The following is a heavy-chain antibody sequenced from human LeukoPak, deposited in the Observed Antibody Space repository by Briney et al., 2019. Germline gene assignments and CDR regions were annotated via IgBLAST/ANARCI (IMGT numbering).Heavy chain of an antibody. J-gene: IGHJ4*02. Sequence: GGSLRLSCAASGFIFSDYNMHWVRQTPGKGLEWVAFIPYDGSTKSCADSVKGRFTISRDNAKNSLYLQMNSLRAEDTAVYYYARGIPSYYYDSSGHYLDCWGQGTLVTVSS. CDR1: GFIFSDYN. D-gene: IGHD3-22*01. CDR2: IPYDGSTK. CDR3: ARGIPSYYYDSSGHYLDC. V-gene: IGHV3-30*02.